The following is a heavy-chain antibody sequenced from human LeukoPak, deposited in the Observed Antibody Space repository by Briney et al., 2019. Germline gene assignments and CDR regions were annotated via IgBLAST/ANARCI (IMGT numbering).Heavy chain of an antibody. J-gene: IGHJ2*01. Sequence: GGSLRLSCAASGFTFSSYWMNWARQAPGKGLEWVASINHNGNVNYYVDSVKGRFTISRDNSKNTLYLQMNSLRAVDTAVYYCVRGEYYYDSSGRGFDLWGRGTLVTVSS. CDR3: VRGEYYYDSSGRGFDL. CDR1: GFTFSSYW. D-gene: IGHD3-22*01. V-gene: IGHV3-7*01. CDR2: INHNGNVN.